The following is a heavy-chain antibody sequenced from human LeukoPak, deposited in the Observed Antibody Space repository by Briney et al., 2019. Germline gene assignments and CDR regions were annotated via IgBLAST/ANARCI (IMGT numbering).Heavy chain of an antibody. CDR2: FDPEDGET. CDR3: ATDPYGDYPHWPYGMDV. V-gene: IGHV1-24*01. CDR1: GYTLTELS. D-gene: IGHD4-17*01. Sequence: ASVTVSCKVSGYTLTELSMHWVRQAPGKGLEWMGGFDPEDGETIYAQKFRGRVTMTEDTSTDTAYMELSSLRSEDTAVYYCATDPYGDYPHWPYGMDVWGQGTTVTISS. J-gene: IGHJ6*02.